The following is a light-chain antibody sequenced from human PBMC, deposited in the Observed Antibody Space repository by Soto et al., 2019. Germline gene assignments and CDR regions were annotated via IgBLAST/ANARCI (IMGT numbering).Light chain of an antibody. Sequence: EIQMTQSPSTLSASVGDSVTITCRASQNIRNWLAWYQQKPGKAPNPLIYDDSSLKSGVPARFSGSGSGTEFTLTISSLQPDDFATYYCQQYDKYWTVGQGTKVDI. CDR3: QQYDKYWT. V-gene: IGKV1-5*01. CDR2: DDS. CDR1: QNIRNW. J-gene: IGKJ1*01.